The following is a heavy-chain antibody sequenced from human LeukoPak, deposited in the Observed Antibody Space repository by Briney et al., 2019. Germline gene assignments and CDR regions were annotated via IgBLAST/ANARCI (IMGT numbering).Heavy chain of an antibody. J-gene: IGHJ4*02. CDR1: GFTVSSNY. Sequence: GGSPRLSCAASGFTVSSNYMSWVRQAPGKGLEWVSVIYSGGSTYYADSVKGRFTISRDNSKNTLYLQMNSLRAEDTAVYYCAREIMITFGGVIPTPYWGQGTLVTVSS. CDR2: IYSGGST. D-gene: IGHD3-16*02. CDR3: AREIMITFGGVIPTPY. V-gene: IGHV3-53*05.